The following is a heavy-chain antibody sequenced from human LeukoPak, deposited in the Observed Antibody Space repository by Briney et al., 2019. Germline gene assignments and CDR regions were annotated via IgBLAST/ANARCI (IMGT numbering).Heavy chain of an antibody. CDR1: GFTFSSYA. Sequence: PGGSLRLSCAASGFTFSSYAMSWVRQAPGKGLEWVSGISGSGGSTYYADSVKGRFTISRDNSKNTLYLQMNSLRAEDTAVYYCARPSTSGIAAAGLKYWGQGTLVTVSP. V-gene: IGHV3-23*01. D-gene: IGHD6-13*01. J-gene: IGHJ4*02. CDR2: ISGSGGST. CDR3: ARPSTSGIAAAGLKY.